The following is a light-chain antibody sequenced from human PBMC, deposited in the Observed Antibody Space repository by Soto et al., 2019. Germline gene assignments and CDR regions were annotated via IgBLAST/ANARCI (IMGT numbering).Light chain of an antibody. CDR3: QQYKDWPPIT. CDR1: QSVSSR. CDR2: NAS. J-gene: IGKJ4*01. Sequence: IVMTQSPATLSVSPGERATLSCRVSQSVSSRLAWYQQKPGQGPRLVIYNASTRATGITPRFSGSGSGTDFTLTISSLQSEDFAIYFCQQYKDWPPITFGGGTKVEIK. V-gene: IGKV3-15*01.